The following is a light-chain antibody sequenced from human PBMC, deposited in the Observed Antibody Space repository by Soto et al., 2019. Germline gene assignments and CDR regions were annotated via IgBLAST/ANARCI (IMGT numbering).Light chain of an antibody. CDR2: DVS. J-gene: IGLJ2*01. Sequence: QSVLTQPASVSGSPGQSITISCTGTSSDVGYYNYVSWYQQHPGQAPKLMIYDVSNRPSGVSNRFSGSKSGNTASLTISGLQAEDEADYYCSSYTRSTTLVFGGGTKLTVL. V-gene: IGLV2-14*01. CDR3: SSYTRSTTLV. CDR1: SSDVGYYNY.